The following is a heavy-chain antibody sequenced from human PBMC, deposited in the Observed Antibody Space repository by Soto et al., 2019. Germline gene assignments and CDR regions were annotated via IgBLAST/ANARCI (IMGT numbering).Heavy chain of an antibody. J-gene: IGHJ6*02. CDR2: IIPIFGTA. CDR3: ARVRNYDILTGYYSTPGYYYGMDV. D-gene: IGHD3-9*01. V-gene: IGHV1-69*13. Sequence: SVKVSCKASGGTFSSYAISWVRQAPGQGLEWMGGIIPIFGTANYAQKFQGRVTITADESTSTAYMELSSLRSEDTAVYYCARVRNYDILTGYYSTPGYYYGMDVWGQGTTVTVSS. CDR1: GGTFSSYA.